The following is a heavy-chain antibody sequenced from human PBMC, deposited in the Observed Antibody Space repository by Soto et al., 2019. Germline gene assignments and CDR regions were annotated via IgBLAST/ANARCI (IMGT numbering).Heavy chain of an antibody. V-gene: IGHV3-23*01. D-gene: IGHD3-9*01. Sequence: GGSLRLSCAASGFTFSSYAMSWVRQAPGKGLEWVSAISGSGGSTYYADSVKGRFTISRDNSKNTLYLQMNSLRAEDTAVYYCAKDDWTYDILTGYYKDDYWGQGTLVTVSS. J-gene: IGHJ4*02. CDR1: GFTFSSYA. CDR2: ISGSGGST. CDR3: AKDDWTYDILTGYYKDDY.